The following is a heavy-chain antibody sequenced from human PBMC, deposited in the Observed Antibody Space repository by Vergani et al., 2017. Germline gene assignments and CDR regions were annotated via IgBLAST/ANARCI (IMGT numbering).Heavy chain of an antibody. V-gene: IGHV4-34*01. Sequence: QVQLQQWGAGLLKPSETLSLTCAVYGGSFSGYYWSWIRQPPGKGLEWIGEINHSGSTNYNTSLKSRVIISVDTSNNQLSLKLSSVTAADTAVYYWARRAVGSFRRFVFWFDPWGQGTLVTVSS. CDR2: INHSGST. CDR1: GGSFSGYY. CDR3: ARRAVGSFRRFVFWFDP. J-gene: IGHJ5*02. D-gene: IGHD1-26*01.